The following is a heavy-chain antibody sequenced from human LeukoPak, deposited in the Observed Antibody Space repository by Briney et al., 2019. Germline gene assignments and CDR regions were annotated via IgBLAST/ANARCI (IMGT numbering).Heavy chain of an antibody. V-gene: IGHV4-4*07. J-gene: IGHJ4*02. D-gene: IGHD1-26*01. CDR1: GGSISSYY. Sequence: SETLSLTCTVSGGSISSYYWSWIRQPAGKGLEWIGRIYTSGSTNYNPSLKSRVTMSVDTSKDQFSLKLTSVTAADTAVYYCARDSGGSFYGGFDYWGQGTLVTVSS. CDR3: ARDSGGSFYGGFDY. CDR2: IYTSGST.